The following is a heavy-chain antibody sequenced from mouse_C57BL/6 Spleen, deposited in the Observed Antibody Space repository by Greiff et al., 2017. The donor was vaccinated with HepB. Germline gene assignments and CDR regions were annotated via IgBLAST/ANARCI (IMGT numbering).Heavy chain of an antibody. J-gene: IGHJ2*01. CDR2: ISSGGDYI. CDR1: GFTFSSYA. D-gene: IGHD1-1*01. CDR3: TREGGGYYGSSYYFDY. Sequence: DVKLQESGEGLVKPGGSLKLSCAASGFTFSSYAMSWVRQTPEKRLEWVAYISSGGDYIYYADTVKGRFTISRDNARNTLYLQMSSLKSEDTAMYYCTREGGGYYGSSYYFDYWGQGTTLTVSS. V-gene: IGHV5-9-1*02.